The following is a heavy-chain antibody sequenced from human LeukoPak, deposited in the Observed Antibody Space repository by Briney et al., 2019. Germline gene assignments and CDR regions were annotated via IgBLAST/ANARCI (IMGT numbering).Heavy chain of an antibody. V-gene: IGHV3-48*04. Sequence: GGTLRLSCAASGFTFSNYGMNWVRQAPGKGLEWVSYISSSGSTIYYADSVKGRFTISRDNAKNSLYLQMNSLRAEDTAVYYCARDYYYSVDYWGQGTLVTVSS. CDR1: GFTFSNYG. D-gene: IGHD3-22*01. J-gene: IGHJ4*02. CDR2: ISSSGSTI. CDR3: ARDYYYSVDY.